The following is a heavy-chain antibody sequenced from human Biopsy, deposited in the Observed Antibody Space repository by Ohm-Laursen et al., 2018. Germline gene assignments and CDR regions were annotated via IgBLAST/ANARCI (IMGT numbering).Heavy chain of an antibody. Sequence: SVTLSLTCTVSGDTINSSYWSWIRQAPGKGLEWIGFLSNSGNTNYNPSIKSRVTISADTSKNQFSLKLGSVTVADTAVFYCARRGSGGRSFDYWGQGSLVTVSS. J-gene: IGHJ4*02. V-gene: IGHV4-59*08. CDR1: GDTINSSY. CDR2: LSNSGNT. D-gene: IGHD2-15*01. CDR3: ARRGSGGRSFDY.